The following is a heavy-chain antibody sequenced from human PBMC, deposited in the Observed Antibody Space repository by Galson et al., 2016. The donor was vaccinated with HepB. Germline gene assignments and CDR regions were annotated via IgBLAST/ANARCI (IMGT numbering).Heavy chain of an antibody. J-gene: IGHJ4*02. CDR2: IDPSSGGT. Sequence: SVKVSCKASGYTFTGYYMHWLRQAPGQGLEWMGWIDPSSGGTNYAQEFQGWVTMTRDTSISTAYVELSRLTSDDTAIYYCARGKKGGDDFDYWGQGTLVTVSS. CDR3: ARGKKGGDDFDY. D-gene: IGHD2-21*02. V-gene: IGHV1-2*04. CDR1: GYTFTGYY.